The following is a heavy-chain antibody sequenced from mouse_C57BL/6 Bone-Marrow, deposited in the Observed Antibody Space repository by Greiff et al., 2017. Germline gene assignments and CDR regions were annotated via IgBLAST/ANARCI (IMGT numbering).Heavy chain of an antibody. CDR2: ISDGGSYT. CDR3: ASLYGSSYYAMDY. V-gene: IGHV5-4*01. D-gene: IGHD1-1*01. CDR1: GFTFSSYA. Sequence: DVHLVESGGGLVKPGGSLKLSCAASGFTFSSYAMSWVRQTPEKRLEWVATISDGGSYTYYPDNVKGRFTISRDNAKNNLYLQMSHLKSEDTAMYYCASLYGSSYYAMDYWGQGTSVTVSS. J-gene: IGHJ4*01.